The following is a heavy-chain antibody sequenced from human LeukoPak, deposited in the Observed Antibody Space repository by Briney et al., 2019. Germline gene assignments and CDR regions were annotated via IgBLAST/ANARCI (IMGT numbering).Heavy chain of an antibody. Sequence: GGSLRLSCAASGFTVSSNYMSWVRQAPGKGLEWVSVIYSGGSTYYADSVKGRSTISRDNSKNTLYLQMNSLRAEDTAVYYCASNYDSSGYHDYWGQGTLVTVSS. D-gene: IGHD3-22*01. CDR1: GFTVSSNY. CDR3: ASNYDSSGYHDY. V-gene: IGHV3-66*01. J-gene: IGHJ4*02. CDR2: IYSGGST.